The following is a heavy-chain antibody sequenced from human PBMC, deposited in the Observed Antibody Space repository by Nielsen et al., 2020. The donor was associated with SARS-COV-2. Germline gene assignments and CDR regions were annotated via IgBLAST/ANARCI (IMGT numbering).Heavy chain of an antibody. Sequence: GESLKISCAASGFTFSDYYMSWIRQAPGKGLEWVSYISSSGSTIYYADSVKGRFTISRDNAKNSLYLQMNSLRAEDTAVYYCASSITIFGVAAYGMDVWGQGTTVTVSS. CDR3: ASSITIFGVAAYGMDV. CDR2: ISSSGSTI. D-gene: IGHD3-3*01. V-gene: IGHV3-11*04. J-gene: IGHJ6*02. CDR1: GFTFSDYY.